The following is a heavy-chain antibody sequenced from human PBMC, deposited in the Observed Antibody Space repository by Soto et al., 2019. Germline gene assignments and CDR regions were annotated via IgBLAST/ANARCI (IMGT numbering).Heavy chain of an antibody. Sequence: QVLLVQSGAEVKKPGASVKVSCKASGYTFTSYGISWVRQAPGQGLEWMGWISAYNGNTNYAQKLQGRVTMTIDTSTRPAYMDLRSLRSDDTAVYSCARASGDYVSQAYYYGMDVWGQGTTVTVSS. CDR1: GYTFTSYG. J-gene: IGHJ6*02. V-gene: IGHV1-18*01. CDR3: ARASGDYVSQAYYYGMDV. CDR2: ISAYNGNT. D-gene: IGHD4-17*01.